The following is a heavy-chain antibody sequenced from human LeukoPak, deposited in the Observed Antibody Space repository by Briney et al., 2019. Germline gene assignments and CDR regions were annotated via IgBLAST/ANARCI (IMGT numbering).Heavy chain of an antibody. CDR2: INQDGSEE. CDR1: GFTFSNYW. CDR3: ARDGGVSGYDLLDY. Sequence: PGGSLRLSCAASGFTFSNYWMSWVRQAPGKGLEWVAHINQDGSEEHYMDSVKARFIISRDNAKNSLSLQMDSLRAEDTAVYYCARDGGVSGYDLLDYWGQGTLVTVSS. D-gene: IGHD5-12*01. J-gene: IGHJ4*02. V-gene: IGHV3-7*01.